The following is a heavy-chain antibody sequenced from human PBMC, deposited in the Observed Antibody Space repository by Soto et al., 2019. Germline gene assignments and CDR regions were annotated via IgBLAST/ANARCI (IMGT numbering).Heavy chain of an antibody. V-gene: IGHV4-39*01. Sequence: QLQLQESGPGLVKPSETLSLTCTVSGGSISSRGYYWGWIRQPPGKGRDWIGPIYYSGSTYYNPSLEGRVTISVDTSKNQFSLKLSSVTAADTAVYYCATSNWFDPWGQGTRVTVSS. CDR2: IYYSGST. CDR3: ATSNWFDP. CDR1: GGSISSRGYY. J-gene: IGHJ5*02.